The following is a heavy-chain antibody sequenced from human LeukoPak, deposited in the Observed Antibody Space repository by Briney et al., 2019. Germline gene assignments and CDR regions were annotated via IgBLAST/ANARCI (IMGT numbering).Heavy chain of an antibody. V-gene: IGHV1-8*01. CDR1: GYTSTSHD. CDR3: ARGGSSTVDY. D-gene: IGHD6-13*01. J-gene: IGHJ4*02. CDR2: MNPNSGNT. Sequence: GASVKVSCKASGYTSTSHDINWVRQATGQGLEWMGWMNPNSGNTGYAQKFQGRVTMTRSTSMSTAYMELSSLRFEDTAVYYCARGGSSTVDYWGQGTLVTVSS.